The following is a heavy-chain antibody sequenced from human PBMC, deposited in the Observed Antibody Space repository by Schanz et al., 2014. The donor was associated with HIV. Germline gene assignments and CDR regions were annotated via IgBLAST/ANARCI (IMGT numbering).Heavy chain of an antibody. J-gene: IGHJ4*02. Sequence: EVQLLESGGGLVQPGGSLRLSCAASGFTFSSYSMNWVRQAPGKGLEWVSYISSSSSTIYYADSVKGRFTISRDNAKNSLYLQMNSLRDEDTAVYYCARLYYDSWGGKDEYYFDYWGQGTLVTVSS. CDR1: GFTFSSYS. V-gene: IGHV3-48*02. CDR3: ARLYYDSWGGKDEYYFDY. D-gene: IGHD3-3*01. CDR2: ISSSSSTI.